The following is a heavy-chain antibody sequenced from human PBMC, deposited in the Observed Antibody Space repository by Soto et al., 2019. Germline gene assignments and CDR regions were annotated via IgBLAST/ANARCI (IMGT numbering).Heavy chain of an antibody. D-gene: IGHD4-17*01. CDR2: IYYSGST. Sequence: QVQLQESGPGLVKPSETLSLTCTVSGGSISSYYWSWIRQPPGKGLEWIGYIYYSGSTNYNPSLKSRVTRSVDTSKNQSSLKLSSVTAADTAVYYCARDYGDYAFDAFDIWGQGTMVTVSS. V-gene: IGHV4-59*01. CDR3: ARDYGDYAFDAFDI. J-gene: IGHJ3*02. CDR1: GGSISSYY.